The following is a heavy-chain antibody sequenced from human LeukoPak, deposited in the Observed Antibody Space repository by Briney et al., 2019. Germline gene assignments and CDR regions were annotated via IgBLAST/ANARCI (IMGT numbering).Heavy chain of an antibody. D-gene: IGHD3-10*01. CDR1: GGSISSSAYY. CDR2: VYYVGNT. V-gene: IGHV4-39*07. Sequence: SETLSLTCTVSGGSISSSAYYWGWIRQPPGKGLEWIGTVYYVGNTYYNPSLKSRVTISIDTSKNQFSLKLSSVTAADTAVYYCAREAVRGVKFDYWGQGTLVTVSS. CDR3: AREAVRGVKFDY. J-gene: IGHJ4*02.